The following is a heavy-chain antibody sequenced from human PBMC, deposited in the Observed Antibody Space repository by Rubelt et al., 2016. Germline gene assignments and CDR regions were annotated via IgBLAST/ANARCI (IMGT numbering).Heavy chain of an antibody. V-gene: IGHV1-69*01. J-gene: IGHJ5*02. CDR2: ITPLLGTA. D-gene: IGHD3-3*01. CDR3: ATGGDFGVVIPNWFDP. CDR1: GGTFSSYA. Sequence: QVQLVQSGAEVKKPGSSVKVSCKASGGTFSSYAISWVRQAPGQGREWMGGITPLLGTASYAQKFQGRVTITADESTSTAYMELSSLRSEDTAVYYCATGGDFGVVIPNWFDPWGQGTLVTVSS.